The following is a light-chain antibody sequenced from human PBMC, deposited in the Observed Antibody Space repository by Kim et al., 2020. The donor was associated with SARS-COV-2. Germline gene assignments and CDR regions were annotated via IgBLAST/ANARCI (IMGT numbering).Light chain of an antibody. CDR3: QQYNSYSPYT. CDR1: QSISSW. CDR2: KAS. Sequence: ASVGDRVTITCRASQSISSWLAWYQQKPGKAPKLLIYKASSLESGVPSRFSGSGSGTECTLTISSLQPDDFATYYCQQYNSYSPYTFGQGTKLEI. V-gene: IGKV1-5*03. J-gene: IGKJ2*01.